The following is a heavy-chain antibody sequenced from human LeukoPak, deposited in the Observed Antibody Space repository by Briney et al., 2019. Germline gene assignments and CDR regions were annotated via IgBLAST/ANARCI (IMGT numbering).Heavy chain of an antibody. CDR1: GGSISSYY. Sequence: SETLSFTCTVSGGSISSYYWSWIRQPPGKGLEWIGYIYYSGSTNYNPSLKSRVTISVDTSKNQFSLKLSSVTAADTAVYYCAREGRSSGWYWFDPWGQGTLVTVSS. D-gene: IGHD6-19*01. CDR2: IYYSGST. J-gene: IGHJ5*02. V-gene: IGHV4-59*01. CDR3: AREGRSSGWYWFDP.